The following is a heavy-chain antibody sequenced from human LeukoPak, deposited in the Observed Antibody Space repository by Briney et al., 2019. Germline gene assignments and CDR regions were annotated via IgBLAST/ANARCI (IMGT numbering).Heavy chain of an antibody. CDR2: ISGSGGST. V-gene: IGHV3-23*01. CDR3: AKGVWRLSASDF. CDR1: GFTFSSFA. Sequence: GGSLRLSCAASGFTFSSFAMSWVRQAPGKGLEWVSAISGSGGSTYYADSVKGRFTISRDSSKNTLHLQMNSLRAEDTAVYYCAKGVWRLSASDFGGRETLVTVSS. J-gene: IGHJ4*02. D-gene: IGHD3-16*01.